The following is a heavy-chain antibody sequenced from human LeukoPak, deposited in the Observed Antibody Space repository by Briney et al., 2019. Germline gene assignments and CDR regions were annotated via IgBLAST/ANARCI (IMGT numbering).Heavy chain of an antibody. D-gene: IGHD6-25*01. CDR3: VKDSSGTFDN. Sequence: PGRSLRLSCAASGFTFSSYGMHWVRQAPGKGLEWVAVISYDGSNKYYADSVKGRFTISRDNSKNTLYLQMNSLRAEDTAIYYCVKDSSGTFDNWGQGTLVTVSS. J-gene: IGHJ4*02. CDR1: GFTFSSYG. CDR2: ISYDGSNK. V-gene: IGHV3-30*18.